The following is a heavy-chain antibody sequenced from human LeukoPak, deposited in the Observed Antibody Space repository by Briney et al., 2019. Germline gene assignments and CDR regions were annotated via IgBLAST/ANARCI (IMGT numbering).Heavy chain of an antibody. J-gene: IGHJ4*02. CDR1: GYTFTGYY. CDR3: ARGEVGATFLYY. CDR2: INPNSGGT. V-gene: IGHV1-2*02. D-gene: IGHD1-26*01. Sequence: ASVKVSCKASGYTFTGYYMHWVRQAPGQGLEWMGWINPNSGGTNYAQKFQGRVTMTRDTSISTAYMELSRLRSDDTAVYYRARGEVGATFLYYWGQGTLVTVSS.